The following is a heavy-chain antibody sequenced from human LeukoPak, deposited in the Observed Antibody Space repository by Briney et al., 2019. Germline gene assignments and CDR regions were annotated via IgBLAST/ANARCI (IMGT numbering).Heavy chain of an antibody. CDR2: ISYDGSNK. D-gene: IGHD3-10*01. V-gene: IGHV3-30-3*01. CDR1: GFTFSSYA. J-gene: IGHJ4*02. CDR3: ARDTAAYPDGSGMLGY. Sequence: GRSLRLSCAASGFTFSSYAMHWVRQAPGKGLEWVAVISYDGSNKYYADSVKGRFTISRDNSKNTLYLQMNSLRAEDTAVYYCARDTAAYPDGSGMLGYWGQGTLVTVSS.